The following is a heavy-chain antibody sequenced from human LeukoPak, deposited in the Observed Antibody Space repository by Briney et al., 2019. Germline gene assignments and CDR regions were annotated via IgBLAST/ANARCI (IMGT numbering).Heavy chain of an antibody. V-gene: IGHV1-8*03. Sequence: ASVKVSCKASGYTFTSYDINWVRQATGQGLEWMGWMNPNSGNTGYAQKFQGRVTITRNTSISTAYMELSSLRSEDTAVYYCARGPYGGYYYYMDVWGKGTTVTVSS. CDR3: ARGPYGGYYYYMDV. CDR2: MNPNSGNT. D-gene: IGHD4-23*01. CDR1: GYTFTSYD. J-gene: IGHJ6*03.